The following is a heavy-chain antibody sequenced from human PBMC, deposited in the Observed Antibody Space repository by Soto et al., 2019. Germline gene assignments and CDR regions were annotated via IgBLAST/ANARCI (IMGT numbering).Heavy chain of an antibody. J-gene: IGHJ4*02. Sequence: VASVKVSCKASGYTFTSYGISCVRQAPGQGLEWMGWISAYNGNTNYAQKLQGRVTMTTDTSTSTAYMELRSLRSDDTAVYYCARDSDVAVADYWGQGTLVTVSS. CDR2: ISAYNGNT. D-gene: IGHD6-19*01. CDR1: GYTFTSYG. V-gene: IGHV1-18*01. CDR3: ARDSDVAVADY.